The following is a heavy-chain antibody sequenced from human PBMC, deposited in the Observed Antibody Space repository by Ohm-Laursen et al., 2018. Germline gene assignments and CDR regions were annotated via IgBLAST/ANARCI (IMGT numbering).Heavy chain of an antibody. D-gene: IGHD3-10*01. CDR2: INHSGRT. CDR3: ARRYGSGSNYAFEI. Sequence: SETLSLTCAVYGGSFSGYHWSWIRQPPGQGLEWIGEINHSGRTKYNPSLKSRVTISEDTSKNQFSLKLSSVTAADTAVYYCARRYGSGSNYAFEIWGQGTMVTVSS. J-gene: IGHJ3*02. V-gene: IGHV4-34*01. CDR1: GGSFSGYH.